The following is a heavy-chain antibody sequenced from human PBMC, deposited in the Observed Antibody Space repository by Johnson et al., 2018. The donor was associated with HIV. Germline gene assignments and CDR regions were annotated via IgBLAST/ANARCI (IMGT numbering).Heavy chain of an antibody. CDR1: GFTFSDYY. J-gene: IGHJ3*02. CDR3: ARVTMIVVVAPNHDAFDI. D-gene: IGHD3-22*01. V-gene: IGHV3-11*04. Sequence: QVQLVESGGGLVKPGGSLRLSCAASGFTFSDYYMSWIRQAPGKGLEWVSYISSSGSTIYYADSVTGRFTISRDNSKNTLYLQMNSLRAEDTAVYYCARVTMIVVVAPNHDAFDIWGQGTMVTVSS. CDR2: ISSSGSTI.